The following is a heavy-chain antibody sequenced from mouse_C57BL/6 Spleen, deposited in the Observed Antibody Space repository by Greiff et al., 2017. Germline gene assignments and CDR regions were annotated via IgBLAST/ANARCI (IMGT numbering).Heavy chain of an antibody. D-gene: IGHD2-5*01. CDR2: INPYNGDT. CDR1: GYSFTGYF. J-gene: IGHJ2*01. CDR3: ARGDYSNSGVYYFDY. Sequence: EVKVVESGPELVKPGASVKISCKASGYSFTGYFMNWVKQSHGKSLEWIGRINPYNGDTFYNQKFKGKATLTVDKSSSTAHMELLSLTSEDFAVYYCARGDYSNSGVYYFDYWGQGTTLTVAS. V-gene: IGHV1-37*01.